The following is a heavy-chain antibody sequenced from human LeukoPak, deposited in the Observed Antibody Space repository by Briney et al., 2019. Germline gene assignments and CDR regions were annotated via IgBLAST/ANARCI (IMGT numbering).Heavy chain of an antibody. CDR3: AKGFSSSWYLFDY. CDR1: GFTFSSYW. Sequence: GVSLRLSCAASGFTFSSYWMSWVRQAPGKGLEWVANIKQDGGEKYYVDSVKGRFTISRDNAKSSLYLQMNSLRAEDTAVYYCAKGFSSSWYLFDYWGQGTLVTVSS. V-gene: IGHV3-7*03. D-gene: IGHD6-13*01. CDR2: IKQDGGEK. J-gene: IGHJ4*02.